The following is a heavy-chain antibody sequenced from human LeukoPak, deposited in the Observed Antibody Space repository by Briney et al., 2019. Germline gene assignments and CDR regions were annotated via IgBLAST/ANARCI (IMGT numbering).Heavy chain of an antibody. V-gene: IGHV4-61*02. D-gene: IGHD3-22*01. Sequence: SQTLSLTCTVSGGSISSGSYYWSWIRQPAGKGLEWIGRIYTSGSTNYNPSPKSRVTISVDTSKNQFSLKLSSVTAADTAVYYCAREDSSGYYYGRLDYWGQGTLVTVSS. J-gene: IGHJ4*02. CDR2: IYTSGST. CDR3: AREDSSGYYYGRLDY. CDR1: GGSISSGSYY.